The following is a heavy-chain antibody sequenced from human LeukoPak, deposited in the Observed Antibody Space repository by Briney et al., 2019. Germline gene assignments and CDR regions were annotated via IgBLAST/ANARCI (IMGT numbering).Heavy chain of an antibody. J-gene: IGHJ3*02. V-gene: IGHV1-8*01. CDR1: GYTFTSYE. CDR3: ARAWVISRLGDAFDI. Sequence: ASVKVSCKASGYTFTSYEINWVRQATGQGLEWMGWVNPNTGNTGHAQKFQGRVTMTRNTSISTAYMELSSLRSEDTAVYYCARAWVISRLGDAFDIWGQGTMVTVSS. CDR2: VNPNTGNT. D-gene: IGHD7-27*01.